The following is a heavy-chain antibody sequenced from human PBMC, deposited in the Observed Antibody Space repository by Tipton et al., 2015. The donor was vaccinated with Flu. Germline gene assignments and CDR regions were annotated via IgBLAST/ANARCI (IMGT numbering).Heavy chain of an antibody. J-gene: IGHJ4*02. CDR2: ISWDGGST. D-gene: IGHD3-3*01. CDR1: GFTFDDYA. Sequence: SLRLSCAASGFTFDDYAMHWVRQAPGKGLEWVSLISWDGGSTYYADSVKGRFTISRDNSKNSLYLQMNSLRAEDTALYYCAKDGWPLTKGPQTGEFDYWGQGTLVTVSS. CDR3: AKDGWPLTKGPQTGEFDY. V-gene: IGHV3-43D*04.